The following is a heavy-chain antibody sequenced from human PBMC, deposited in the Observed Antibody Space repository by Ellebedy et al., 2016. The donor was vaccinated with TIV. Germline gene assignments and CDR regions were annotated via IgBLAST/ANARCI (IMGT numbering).Heavy chain of an antibody. CDR2: MNPNSGNT. CDR1: GYTFTSYD. CDR3: TRTMVRGRPDMDV. Sequence: ASVKVSCXASGYTFTSYDINWVRQATGQGLESMGWMNPNSGNTGYAQKFQGRVTMTRDTSMSTAYMELSSLRSEDTAIYYCTRTMVRGRPDMDVWGQGTTVTVSS. D-gene: IGHD3-10*01. J-gene: IGHJ6*02. V-gene: IGHV1-8*01.